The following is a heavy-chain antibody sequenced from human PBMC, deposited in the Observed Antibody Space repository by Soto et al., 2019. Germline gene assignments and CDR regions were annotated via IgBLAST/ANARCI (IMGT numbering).Heavy chain of an antibody. CDR1: GYTFTSYG. CDR2: ISAYNGNT. Sequence: ASVKVSCKASGYTFTSYGISWVRQAPGQGLEWMGWISAYNGNTNYAQKLQGRVTMTTDTSTSTAYMELRSLRSDDTALYYCACSGGGERDYYCMDVWGQGTTVTVSS. V-gene: IGHV1-18*01. D-gene: IGHD3-10*01. J-gene: IGHJ6*02. CDR3: ACSGGGERDYYCMDV.